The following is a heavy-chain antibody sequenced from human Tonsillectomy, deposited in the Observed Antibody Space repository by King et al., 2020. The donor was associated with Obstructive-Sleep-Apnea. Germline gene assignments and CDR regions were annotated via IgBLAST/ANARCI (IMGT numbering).Heavy chain of an antibody. CDR1: GGTFSSSA. CDR2: IIPILGIA. V-gene: IGHV1-69*04. J-gene: IGHJ4*02. Sequence: QLVQSGAEVKKPGSSVKVSCKASGGTFSSSAITWVRQAPGQGLELMGRIIPILGIANYAQKFQGRGTITADKSTTTAYMELSSLRSEDTAVYYCARDWDGDYVIDYWGQGTLVTVSS. D-gene: IGHD4-17*01. CDR3: ARDWDGDYVIDY.